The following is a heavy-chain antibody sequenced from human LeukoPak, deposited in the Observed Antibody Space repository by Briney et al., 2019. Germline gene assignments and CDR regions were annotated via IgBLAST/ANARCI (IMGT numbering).Heavy chain of an antibody. D-gene: IGHD2-21*01. CDR1: GGSISSGSYY. CDR3: ARLVRITDYFDF. Sequence: PSETLSLTCTVSGGSISSGSYYWSWIRQPAGKGLEWIGTFYDSGSTYYNPSLKSRVTISVDTSKNQFSLKVSSVTAADTAVYYCARLVRITDYFDFWAQGTLVIVSS. CDR2: FYDSGST. V-gene: IGHV4-39*01. J-gene: IGHJ4*02.